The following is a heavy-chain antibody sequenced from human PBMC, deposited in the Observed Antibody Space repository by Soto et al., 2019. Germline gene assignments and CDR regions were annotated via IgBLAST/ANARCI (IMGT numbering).Heavy chain of an antibody. D-gene: IGHD5-12*01. CDR3: ARAISGYVT. CDR1: GINYNTYA. Sequence: QVQLVQSGAEMKKPGASVKLSCKTSGINYNTYAIHWVRQAPGQGLEWMGWINAGNGDTRYSQNFQGRVTLTRDTSASTVYMGLDSLKSEDTGVYYCARAISGYVTWGQGTLVTVSS. V-gene: IGHV1-3*01. CDR2: INAGNGDT. J-gene: IGHJ4*02.